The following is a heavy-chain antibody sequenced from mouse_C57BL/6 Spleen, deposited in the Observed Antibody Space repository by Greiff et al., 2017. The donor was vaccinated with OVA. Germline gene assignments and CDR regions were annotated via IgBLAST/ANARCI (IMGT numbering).Heavy chain of an antibody. Sequence: EVQLMESGGGLVKPGGSLKLSCAASGFTFSSYAMSWVRQTPEKRLEWVATISDGGSYTYYPDNVKGRFTISRDNAKNNLYLQMSHLKSEDTAMYYCARDRELVYYFDYWGQGTTLTVSS. CDR2: ISDGGSYT. V-gene: IGHV5-4*01. CDR1: GFTFSSYA. J-gene: IGHJ2*01. CDR3: ARDRELVYYFDY. D-gene: IGHD4-1*01.